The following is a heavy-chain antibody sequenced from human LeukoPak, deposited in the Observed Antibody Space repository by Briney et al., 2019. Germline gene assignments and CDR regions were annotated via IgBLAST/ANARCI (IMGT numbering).Heavy chain of an antibody. D-gene: IGHD3-10*01. J-gene: IGHJ4*02. CDR3: ARARFREFDFDY. CDR2: ISAYNGNT. V-gene: IGHV1-18*01. Sequence: ASVEVSCKASAYTFTSYGISWVRQAPGQGLEWMGWISAYNGNTNYAQKLQGRVTMTTDTSTSTAYMELRSLRSDDTAVYYCARARFREFDFDYWGQGTLVTVSS. CDR1: AYTFTSYG.